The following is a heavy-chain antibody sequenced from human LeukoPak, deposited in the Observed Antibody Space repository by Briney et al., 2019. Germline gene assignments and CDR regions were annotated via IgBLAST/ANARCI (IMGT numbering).Heavy chain of an antibody. CDR1: GFTFSRYS. CDR2: ISTSSSYI. Sequence: PGGSLRLSCAASGFTFSRYSMDWVRQAPGKGLEWVSFISTSSSYIYYADSVKGRFTISRDNAKNSLFLQMNSLRDEDTAVYYCARVRPGQWLLRDAFDIWGQGTMVTVPS. J-gene: IGHJ3*02. CDR3: ARVRPGQWLLRDAFDI. V-gene: IGHV3-21*01. D-gene: IGHD6-19*01.